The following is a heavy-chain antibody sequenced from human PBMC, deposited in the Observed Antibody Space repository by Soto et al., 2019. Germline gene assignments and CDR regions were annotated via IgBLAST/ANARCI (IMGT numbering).Heavy chain of an antibody. V-gene: IGHV3-11*01. Sequence: QVRLVQSGGGLVKPEGSLTLSCAASGFSLRDYYMTWIRQAPGKGLELLSYINPGGDVIKYVDSVKGRFTISRDNAKNSLYLHMNNLRAEDTAVYYCTRDPRITDFWGQGTLVTVSS. CDR2: INPGGDVI. J-gene: IGHJ4*02. CDR3: TRDPRITDF. CDR1: GFSLRDYY. D-gene: IGHD3-16*01.